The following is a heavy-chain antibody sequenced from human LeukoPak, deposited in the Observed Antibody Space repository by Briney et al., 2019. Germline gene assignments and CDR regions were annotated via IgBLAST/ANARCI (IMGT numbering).Heavy chain of an antibody. Sequence: SETLSLTCTVSGGSISSDYWSWIRQPPGKGLEWIGYIFYSGSPNYSPSLKSRVTISVDTSKNQFSLKLSSVTAADTAVYYCARRISGDYGNWLDPWGQGTLSPSPQ. CDR3: ARRISGDYGNWLDP. V-gene: IGHV4-59*01. CDR2: IFYSGSP. D-gene: IGHD4-17*01. J-gene: IGHJ5*02. CDR1: GGSISSDY.